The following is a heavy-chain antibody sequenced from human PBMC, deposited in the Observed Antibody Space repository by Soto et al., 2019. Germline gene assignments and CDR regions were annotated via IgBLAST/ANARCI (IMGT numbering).Heavy chain of an antibody. D-gene: IGHD2-2*01. CDR2: IIPILGIA. V-gene: IGHV1-69*02. CDR3: ARDYYCSSTSCPSAGFDY. Sequence: QVQLVQSGAEVKKPGSSVKVSCKASGGTFSSYTISWVRQAPGQGLEWMGRIIPILGIANYAQKFQGRVTITADKSTSTAYMELSSLRSEDTAVYYCARDYYCSSTSCPSAGFDYWGQGTLVTVSS. CDR1: GGTFSSYT. J-gene: IGHJ4*02.